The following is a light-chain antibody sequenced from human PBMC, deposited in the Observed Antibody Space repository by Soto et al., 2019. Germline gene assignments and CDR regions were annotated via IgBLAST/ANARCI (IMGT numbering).Light chain of an antibody. J-gene: IGLJ1*01. CDR1: SSDVGDYDY. V-gene: IGLV2-14*01. Sequence: QSALTQPASVSGSPGQSITISCTGTSSDVGDYDYVSWYQQHPGKAPKLMIYEVSNRPSGVSNRFSGSKSGNTASLTISGLQAEDEAEFYCSSYAGSSNVFGTGTKVTVL. CDR2: EVS. CDR3: SSYAGSSNV.